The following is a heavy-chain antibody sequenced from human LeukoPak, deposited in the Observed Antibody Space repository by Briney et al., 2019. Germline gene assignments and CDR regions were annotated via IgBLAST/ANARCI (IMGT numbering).Heavy chain of an antibody. V-gene: IGHV3-21*01. D-gene: IGHD1-26*01. J-gene: IGHJ4*02. Sequence: GGSLRLSRAASGFTFSSYSMNWVRQAPGKGLEWVSSISSSSSYIYYADSVKGRFTISRDNAKNSLYLQMNSLRAEDTAVYYCARGQWELSYFDYWGQGTLVTVSS. CDR3: ARGQWELSYFDY. CDR1: GFTFSSYS. CDR2: ISSSSSYI.